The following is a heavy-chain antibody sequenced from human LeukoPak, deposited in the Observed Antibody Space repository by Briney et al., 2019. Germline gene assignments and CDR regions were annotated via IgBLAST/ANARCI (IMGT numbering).Heavy chain of an antibody. J-gene: IGHJ5*02. CDR1: GFTFSSYW. Sequence: GGSLRLSCAASGFTFSSYWMSWVRQAPGKGLEWVANIKHDGSEKYYVDSVKGRFTISRDNAKNSLYLQMSSLRAVDTAVYYCAKSSTARGGDDLWGQGTLVTVSS. CDR3: AKSSTARGGDDL. D-gene: IGHD3-16*01. CDR2: IKHDGSEK. V-gene: IGHV3-7*01.